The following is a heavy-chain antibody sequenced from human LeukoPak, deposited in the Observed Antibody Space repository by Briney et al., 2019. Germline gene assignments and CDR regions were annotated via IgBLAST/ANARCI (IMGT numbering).Heavy chain of an antibody. CDR1: GFTFSSYA. J-gene: IGHJ6*02. V-gene: IGHV3-23*01. D-gene: IGHD6-19*01. CDR3: ARDHWQWLEDYYAMDV. Sequence: GGSLRLSCAASGFTFSSYAMSWVRQAPGKGLEWVSAISGSGGSTYYADSVKGRFTISRDTSNNTLYLQMSSLRVEDTAIYYCARDHWQWLEDYYAMDVWGQGTTVTVSS. CDR2: ISGSGGST.